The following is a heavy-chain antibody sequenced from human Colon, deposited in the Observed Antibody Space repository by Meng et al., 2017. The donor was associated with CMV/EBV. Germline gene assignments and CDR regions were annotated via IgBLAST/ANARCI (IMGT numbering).Heavy chain of an antibody. Sequence: GESLKISCAASGFNLGGYEMNWVRQAPGKGLEWISYISRGASAIYYADSVKGRFTISRDNAKNSLYLQMTSLRAEDAAVYYCARDSNRLGRNYYYGLDVWGQGTTVTVSS. D-gene: IGHD2/OR15-2a*01. CDR2: ISRGASAI. CDR1: GFNLGGYE. V-gene: IGHV3-48*03. CDR3: ARDSNRLGRNYYYGLDV. J-gene: IGHJ6*02.